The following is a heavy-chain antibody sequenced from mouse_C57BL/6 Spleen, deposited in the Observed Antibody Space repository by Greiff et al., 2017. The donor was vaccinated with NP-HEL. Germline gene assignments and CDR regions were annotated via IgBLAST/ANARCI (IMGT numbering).Heavy chain of an antibody. Sequence: QVQLQQPGAELVKPGASVKLSCKASGYTFTSYWMHWVKQRPGRGLEWIGRIDPNSGGTKYNEKFKSKATLTVDKPSSTAYMQISSLTSEDYAVYYCARKVGGLPHYYAMDYWGQGTSVTVSS. CDR1: GYTFTSYW. CDR2: IDPNSGGT. CDR3: ARKVGGLPHYYAMDY. D-gene: IGHD2-4*01. J-gene: IGHJ4*01. V-gene: IGHV1-62-3*01.